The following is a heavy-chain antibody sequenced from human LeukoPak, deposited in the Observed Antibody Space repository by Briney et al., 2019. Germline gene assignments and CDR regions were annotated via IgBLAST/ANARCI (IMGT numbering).Heavy chain of an antibody. Sequence: GASVKVSCKASGGTFSSYAISWVRQAPGQGLEWMGGIIPIFGTANYAQKFQGRVTITADESTNTAYMELSSLRSEDTAVYYCARGLWQDYYYYGMDVWGQGTTVTVSS. J-gene: IGHJ6*02. V-gene: IGHV1-69*13. CDR2: IIPIFGTA. CDR3: ARGLWQDYYYYGMDV. D-gene: IGHD5-18*01. CDR1: GGTFSSYA.